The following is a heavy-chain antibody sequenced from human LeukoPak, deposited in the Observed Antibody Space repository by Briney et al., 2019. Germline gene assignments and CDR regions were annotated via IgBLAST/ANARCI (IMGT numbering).Heavy chain of an antibody. CDR3: AKATTISAAGSHFVY. J-gene: IGHJ4*02. V-gene: IGHV3-23*01. CDR2: ISGNGGTT. Sequence: GGSLRLSCVDSGSTSSNYAMSWVRQAPGGGLEWVAAISGNGGTTYYADSVKGRFTISRDNSKNTLYLQMNSLRAEDTAVFYCAKATTISAAGSHFVYWGQGTLVTVSS. D-gene: IGHD6-13*01. CDR1: GSTSSNYA.